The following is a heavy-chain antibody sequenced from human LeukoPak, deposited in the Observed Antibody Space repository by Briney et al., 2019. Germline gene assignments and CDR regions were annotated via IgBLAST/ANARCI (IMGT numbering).Heavy chain of an antibody. D-gene: IGHD1-26*01. CDR1: GGSISSGGYY. V-gene: IGHV4-31*03. CDR3: ARDQGGRYFDY. Sequence: SETLSRTCTVSGGSISSGGYYWSWIRQHPGKGLEWIGYIYYSGSTYYNPSLKSRVTISVDTSKNQFSLKLSSVTAADTAVYYCARDQGGRYFDYWGQGTLVTVSS. J-gene: IGHJ4*02. CDR2: IYYSGST.